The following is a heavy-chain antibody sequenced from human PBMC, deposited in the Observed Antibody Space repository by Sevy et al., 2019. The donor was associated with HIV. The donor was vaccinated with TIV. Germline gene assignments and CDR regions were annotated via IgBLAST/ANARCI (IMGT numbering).Heavy chain of an antibody. D-gene: IGHD1-26*01. V-gene: IGHV3-21*01. CDR2: ITSSSNYK. J-gene: IGHJ4*02. CDR3: VADPRSGNY. Sequence: GGSLRLSCAASGFTFISSTMNWVRQAPGKGLEWVSSITSSSNYKYYADSMMGRFTISRDNTKNSLYLQMDRLRAEDTAAYYCVADPRSGNYWGQGTLVTVSS. CDR1: GFTFISST.